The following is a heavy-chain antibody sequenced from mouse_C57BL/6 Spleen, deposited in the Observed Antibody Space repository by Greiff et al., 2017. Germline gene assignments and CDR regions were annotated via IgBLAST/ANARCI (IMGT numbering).Heavy chain of an antibody. CDR3: ARGGGYYDYFDY. CDR1: GYIFTSYW. J-gene: IGHJ2*01. D-gene: IGHD2-3*01. V-gene: IGHV1-61*01. CDR2: IYPSDSET. Sequence: QVQLKQPGAELVRPGSSVKLSCKASGYIFTSYWMDWVKQRPGQGLEWIGNIYPSDSETHYNQKFKDKATLTVDKSSSTAYMQLSSLTSEDSAVYYCARGGGYYDYFDYWGQGTTLTVSS.